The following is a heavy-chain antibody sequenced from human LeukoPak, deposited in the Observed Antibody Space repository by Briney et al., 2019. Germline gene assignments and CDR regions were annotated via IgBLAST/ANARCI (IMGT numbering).Heavy chain of an antibody. J-gene: IGHJ4*02. D-gene: IGHD6-19*01. CDR2: ISYEGTTK. CDR1: GFTFSSYV. Sequence: PGRSLRLSCAASGFTFSSYVMHWVRQAPGKGLEWVAIISYEGTTKFYADFVKGRFTISRDNAKNTLYLQMNSLRAEDTAVYYCARRIGYSSGHSAVYYFDYWGQGTLVTVSS. CDR3: ARRIGYSSGHSAVYYFDY. V-gene: IGHV3-30-3*01.